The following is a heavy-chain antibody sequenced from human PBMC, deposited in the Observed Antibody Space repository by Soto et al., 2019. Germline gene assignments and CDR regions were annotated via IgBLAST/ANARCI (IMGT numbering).Heavy chain of an antibody. V-gene: IGHV2-5*02. CDR1: EFSLSASGVD. J-gene: IGHJ4*02. D-gene: IGHD4-17*01. CDR3: AYRPQVTVTTYYFEA. CDR2: LYWGDDK. Sequence: ITLKESGPTLVKPTQTLTLTCNLSEFSLSASGVDVGWFRQPPGKALEWLALLYWGDDKRYRPSLKSRLSVTRDTSKNEVVLTMAKMDPVDAGTYFCAYRPQVTVTTYYFEAWAQGTLVTVSA.